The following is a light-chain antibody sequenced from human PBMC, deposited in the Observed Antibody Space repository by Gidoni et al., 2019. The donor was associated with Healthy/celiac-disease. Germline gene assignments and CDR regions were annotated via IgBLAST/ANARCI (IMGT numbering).Light chain of an antibody. Sequence: SYDLTQPPSVSVSPGQTASITCSGDKSGDKYACWYQQKPGQSPVLVIYEDSKRPSGIPERFSGSHSGNTATLTISGAQAMDEADYYCQAWDSSTALVVFGGGTKLTVL. V-gene: IGLV3-1*01. J-gene: IGLJ2*01. CDR2: EDS. CDR3: QAWDSSTALVV. CDR1: KSGDKY.